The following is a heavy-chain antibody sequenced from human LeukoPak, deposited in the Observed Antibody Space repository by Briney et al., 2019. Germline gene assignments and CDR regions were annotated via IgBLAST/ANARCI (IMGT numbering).Heavy chain of an antibody. CDR2: ISYDGSNK. D-gene: IGHD6-13*01. CDR3: ARVSVIGSRPNDYYFDY. V-gene: IGHV3-30*03. CDR1: GFTFSSYD. Sequence: PGRSLRLSCAASGFTFSSYDMHWVRQAPGKGLEWVAVISYDGSNKYYGDSVKGRITISRDNSKNTLYLQMNSLRAEDTAVYYCARVSVIGSRPNDYYFDYWGQGTLVTVSS. J-gene: IGHJ4*02.